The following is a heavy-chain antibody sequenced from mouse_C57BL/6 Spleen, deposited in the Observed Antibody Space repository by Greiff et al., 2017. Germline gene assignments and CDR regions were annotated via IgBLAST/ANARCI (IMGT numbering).Heavy chain of an antibody. Sequence: DVKLVESGGGLVKPGGSLKLSCAASGFTFSSYAMSWVRQTPEKRLEWVATISDGGSYTYYPDNVKGRFTISRDNAKNNLYLQMSHLKSEDTAMYYCARSDGYYVYYFDYWGQGTTLTVSS. V-gene: IGHV5-4*03. J-gene: IGHJ2*01. CDR2: ISDGGSYT. D-gene: IGHD2-3*01. CDR1: GFTFSSYA. CDR3: ARSDGYYVYYFDY.